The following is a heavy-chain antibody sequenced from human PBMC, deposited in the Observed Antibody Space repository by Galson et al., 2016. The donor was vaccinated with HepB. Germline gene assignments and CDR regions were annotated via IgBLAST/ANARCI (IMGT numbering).Heavy chain of an antibody. CDR3: AKRHEYCPPVGCSVDY. CDR2: DSVHGGRK. D-gene: IGHD2/OR15-2a*01. CDR1: GFTFNKYG. V-gene: IGHV3-30*18. Sequence: SLRLSCAASGFTFNKYGMHWVCQAPGKGLEWVAADSVHGGRKWYADSVKGRFTISRDNPNNMLFLQMSSLRADDTAVYYCAKRHEYCPPVGCSVDYWGQGTLVSVSS. J-gene: IGHJ4*02.